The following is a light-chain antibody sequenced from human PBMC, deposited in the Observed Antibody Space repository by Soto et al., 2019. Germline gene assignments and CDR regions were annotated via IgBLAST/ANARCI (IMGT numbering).Light chain of an antibody. CDR3: QTWGTGILV. Sequence: QPVLTQSPSASASLGASVKLTCTLSSRHSSYAIAWHQQQPEKGPRYXMKXNSDXRXXXXDXXXXRXSXXXXXXXXXXXISXLHSEDEADYYCQTWGTGILVFGGGTKLTVL. J-gene: IGLJ2*01. CDR2: XNSDXRX. V-gene: IGLV4-69*01. CDR1: SRHSSYA.